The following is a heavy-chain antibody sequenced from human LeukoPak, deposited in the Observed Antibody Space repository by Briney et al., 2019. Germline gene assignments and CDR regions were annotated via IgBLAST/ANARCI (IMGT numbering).Heavy chain of an antibody. Sequence: PSETLSLTCTVSGGSISSYYWSWIRQPPGKGVEWIGYIYYSGSTNYTPSLKSRVTISVDTSKTQFSLKLSSVTAADTAVYYCARTIVVVPAAMVRGAAFDYWGQGTLVTVSS. J-gene: IGHJ4*02. CDR3: ARTIVVVPAAMVRGAAFDY. V-gene: IGHV4-59*01. CDR2: IYYSGST. CDR1: GGSISSYY. D-gene: IGHD2-2*01.